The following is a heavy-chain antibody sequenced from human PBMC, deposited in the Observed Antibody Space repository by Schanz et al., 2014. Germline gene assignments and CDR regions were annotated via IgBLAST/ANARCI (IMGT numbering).Heavy chain of an antibody. D-gene: IGHD6-19*01. Sequence: QVQLVQSGAEVKKPGSSLKVSCKASGGTFNSYTINWVRQAPGQGLEWMGWITAYNGDTNYALKLQGRVTMTTDTSTGTAYMELSSLRSDDTALYYGARLSVAGRPHVNYWYFDLWGRGTLVTVSS. J-gene: IGHJ2*01. CDR2: ITAYNGDT. V-gene: IGHV1-18*01. CDR3: ARLSVAGRPHVNYWYFDL. CDR1: GGTFNSYT.